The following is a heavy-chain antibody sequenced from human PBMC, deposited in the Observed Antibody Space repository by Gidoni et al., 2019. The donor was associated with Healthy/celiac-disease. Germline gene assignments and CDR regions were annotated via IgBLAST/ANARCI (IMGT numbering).Heavy chain of an antibody. CDR3: ARHPTGYDFWSGYYTGHYYYGMDV. Sequence: EVQLVESGGGLVQPGGSLRLSCAASGFTFSSYWMHWVRQAPGKGLVWVSRINSDGSSTSYADSVKGRFTISRDNAKNTLYLQMNSLRAEDTAVYYCARHPTGYDFWSGYYTGHYYYGMDVWGQGTTVTVSS. CDR2: INSDGSST. J-gene: IGHJ6*02. D-gene: IGHD3-3*01. V-gene: IGHV3-74*01. CDR1: GFTFSSYW.